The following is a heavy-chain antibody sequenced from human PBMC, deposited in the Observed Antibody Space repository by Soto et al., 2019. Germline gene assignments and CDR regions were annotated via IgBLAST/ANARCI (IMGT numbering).Heavy chain of an antibody. CDR2: ISRSGDRT. CDR1: GFTFSSYN. Sequence: EVQLVESGEGLVQPGGSLRLSCAASGFTFSSYNIHWIRQAPGKGLEFVSAISRSGDRTYYADSVKGRFTITRDNSKNTVWLQMGSLGAEDMAVYYCARARCSSGQCYYFDYWGRGALVSVSS. D-gene: IGHD2-15*01. V-gene: IGHV3-64*02. J-gene: IGHJ4*02. CDR3: ARARCSSGQCYYFDY.